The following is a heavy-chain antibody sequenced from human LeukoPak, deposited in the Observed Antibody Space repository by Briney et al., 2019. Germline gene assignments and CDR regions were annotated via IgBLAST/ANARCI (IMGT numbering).Heavy chain of an antibody. J-gene: IGHJ4*02. CDR2: ISSSSSTI. V-gene: IGHV3-48*02. Sequence: GGSLRLSCAASGFTFSSYSMNWVHQAPGKGLEWVSYISSSSSTIYYADSVKGRFTISRDNAKNSLYLQMNSLRDEDTAVYYCAREDPYISGWSFDYWGQGTLVTVSS. CDR1: GFTFSSYS. D-gene: IGHD6-19*01. CDR3: AREDPYISGWSFDY.